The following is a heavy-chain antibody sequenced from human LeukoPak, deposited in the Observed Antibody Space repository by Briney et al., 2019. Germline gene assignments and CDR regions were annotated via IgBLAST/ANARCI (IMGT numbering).Heavy chain of an antibody. J-gene: IGHJ6*03. V-gene: IGHV4-34*01. CDR3: ARGVGYCSSTSCYLNYYYYYMDV. CDR1: GGSFSGYY. D-gene: IGHD2-2*01. Sequence: PSETLSLTCAVYGGSFSGYYWSWIRQPQGKGLEWIGEINNSGTPNYNPSLKSRVTISVDTSKNQFSLKLSSVTAADTAVYYCARGVGYCSSTSCYLNYYYYYMDVWGKGTTVTVSS. CDR2: INNSGTP.